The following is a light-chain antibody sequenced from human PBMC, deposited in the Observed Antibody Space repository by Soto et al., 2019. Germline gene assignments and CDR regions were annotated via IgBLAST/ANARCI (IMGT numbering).Light chain of an antibody. J-gene: IGKJ1*01. CDR1: QSISSY. CDR3: QQSYSNPRWT. Sequence: DIQMTQSPSSLSAFVGDRVTITCRASQSISSYLDWYQQKPGKAPKLLIYLASSLQSGVPSRFSGSGSGTDFTLTSSSLQPEDFATYYCQQSYSNPRWTFGQGPKVEIK. CDR2: LAS. V-gene: IGKV1-39*01.